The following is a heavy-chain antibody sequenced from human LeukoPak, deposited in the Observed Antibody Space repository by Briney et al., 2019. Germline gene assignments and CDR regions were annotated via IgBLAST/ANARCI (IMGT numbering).Heavy chain of an antibody. V-gene: IGHV5-51*01. D-gene: IGHD3-9*01. CDR3: ARLADYNILTGYFKGHLDY. CDR1: GYSFNTYW. CDR2: IYPGDSDT. Sequence: GESLKISCKGSGYSFNTYWIAWVRQMPGKGLEWMGIIYPGDSDTGYSPSFQGQVTISADESFSTAYLQWSSLKASDTAMYYCARLADYNILTGYFKGHLDYWGQGTLVTVSS. J-gene: IGHJ4*02.